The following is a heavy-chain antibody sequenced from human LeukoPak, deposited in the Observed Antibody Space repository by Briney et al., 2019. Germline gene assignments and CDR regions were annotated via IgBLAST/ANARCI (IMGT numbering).Heavy chain of an antibody. CDR1: GYTLTEFS. V-gene: IGHV1-24*01. CDR3: TAITAAGQRGSSFDY. CDR2: FDPEDGET. J-gene: IGHJ4*02. Sequence: ASVKVSCKVSGYTLTEFSMHWVRRVPGKGLEWMGGFDPEDGETIYAQKFQGRVTMTEDTSSDTAYMELSSLRSDDTAVYFCTAITAAGQRGSSFDYWGQGNLVTVSS. D-gene: IGHD6-13*01.